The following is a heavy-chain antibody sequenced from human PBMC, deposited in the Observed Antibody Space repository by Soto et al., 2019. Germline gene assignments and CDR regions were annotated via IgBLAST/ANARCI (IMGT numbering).Heavy chain of an antibody. Sequence: EVQLVESGGGLVQPGGSLRLSCAASGFTFSNYWMSWVRQAPGKGLEWVANIKQEGGEKYYVDSVKGRFTLSRDNAKNXLYLQMNSLRAEDTAVYYCAGGFLASYYASGSQDYWGQGTLVAVSS. V-gene: IGHV3-7*04. D-gene: IGHD3-10*01. J-gene: IGHJ4*02. CDR3: AGGFLASYYASGSQDY. CDR2: IKQEGGEK. CDR1: GFTFSNYW.